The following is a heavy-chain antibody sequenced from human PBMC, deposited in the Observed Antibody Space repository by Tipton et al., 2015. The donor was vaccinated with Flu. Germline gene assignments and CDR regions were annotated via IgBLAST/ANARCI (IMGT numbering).Heavy chain of an antibody. D-gene: IGHD5-18*01. Sequence: TLSLTCTVSGGSISSSSYYWGWIRQPPGKGLEWIGSIYYSGSTYYNPSLKSRVTISVDTSKNQFSLKLSSVTAADTAVYYCARVDTAMAIDYWGQGTLVTVSS. J-gene: IGHJ4*02. CDR1: GGSISSSSYY. CDR3: ARVDTAMAIDY. CDR2: IYYSGST. V-gene: IGHV4-39*01.